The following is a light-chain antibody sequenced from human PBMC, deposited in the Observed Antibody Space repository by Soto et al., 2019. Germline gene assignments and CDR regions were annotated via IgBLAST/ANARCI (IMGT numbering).Light chain of an antibody. CDR1: SSDVGAFDY. CDR3: CSYAGSNTHVV. CDR2: DVT. V-gene: IGLV2-11*01. Sequence: QSVLTQPRSVSGSPGQSVTISCTGTSSDVGAFDYVSRYQQHPGKAPKVIIYDVTKRPSGVPDRFSGSKSGNTASLTISGLQAEDEGDFYCCSYAGSNTHVVLGGGTKLTVL. J-gene: IGLJ2*01.